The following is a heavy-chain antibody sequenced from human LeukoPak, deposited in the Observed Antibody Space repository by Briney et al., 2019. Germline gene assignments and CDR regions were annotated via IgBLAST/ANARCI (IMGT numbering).Heavy chain of an antibody. D-gene: IGHD3-10*01. V-gene: IGHV3-15*01. Sequence: PGGSLRLSCAASGFTFTNDWMSWVRQAPGKGLEWVGRIKSKTDGGTTDYAAPVKGRFTISRDDSKNTLYLQMDSLKTEDTAVYYCTTKLLWFGRGADYWGQGTLVTVSS. J-gene: IGHJ4*02. CDR3: TTKLLWFGRGADY. CDR2: IKSKTDGGTT. CDR1: GFTFTNDW.